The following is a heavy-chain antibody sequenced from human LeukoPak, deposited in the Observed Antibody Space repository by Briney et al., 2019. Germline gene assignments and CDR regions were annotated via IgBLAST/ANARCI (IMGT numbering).Heavy chain of an antibody. CDR2: IYYSGST. CDR1: GGSISSSSYY. J-gene: IGHJ4*02. V-gene: IGHV4-39*01. D-gene: IGHD6-13*01. CDR3: ARLAYSAAGSFNFDY. Sequence: SETLSLTCTVSGGSISSSSYYWGWIRQPPGKGLEWIGSIYYSGSTYYNPSLKSRVTISVDTSKNQFSLKLSSVTAADTAVYYCARLAYSAAGSFNFDYWGQGTLVTVSS.